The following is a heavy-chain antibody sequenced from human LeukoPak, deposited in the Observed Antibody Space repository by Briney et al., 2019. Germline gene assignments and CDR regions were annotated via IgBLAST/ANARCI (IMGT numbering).Heavy chain of an antibody. CDR3: ARGRGSGSIAERINWFDP. Sequence: ASVKVSCKASGYTFTSYDINWVRQATGQGLEWMGWMNPNSGNTGYAQKFQGRVTMTRNTSISTAYMELSSLRSEDTAVYYCARGRGSGSIAERINWFDPWGQGTLVTVSS. CDR2: MNPNSGNT. CDR1: GYTFTSYD. V-gene: IGHV1-8*01. J-gene: IGHJ5*02. D-gene: IGHD1-26*01.